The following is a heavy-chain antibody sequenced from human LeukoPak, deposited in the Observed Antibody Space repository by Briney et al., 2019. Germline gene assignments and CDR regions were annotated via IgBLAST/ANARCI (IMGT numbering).Heavy chain of an antibody. J-gene: IGHJ4*02. D-gene: IGHD5-18*01. CDR2: IKQDGSEK. Sequence: GGSLRLSCAASGFTFSSHWMSWVRQAPGKGLEWVANIKQDGSEKYYVDSVKGRFTISRDNAKNSLYLQMNSLRAEDTAVYYCASDLGDSYGYYWGQGTLVTVSS. V-gene: IGHV3-7*01. CDR1: GFTFSSHW. CDR3: ASDLGDSYGYY.